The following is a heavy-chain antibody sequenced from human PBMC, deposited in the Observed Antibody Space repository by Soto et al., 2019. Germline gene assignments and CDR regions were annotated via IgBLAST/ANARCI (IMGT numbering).Heavy chain of an antibody. Sequence: EVQLVESGGGLIQPGGSLRLSCAASGFTVSSNYMSWVRQAPGKGLEWVSVIYSGGSTYYADSVKGRFTISRDNSKNTLYLQVNSLRADDTAVYYFAIDRVESGYPEYFQHWGQGTLVTVSS. CDR3: AIDRVESGYPEYFQH. CDR2: IYSGGST. CDR1: GFTVSSNY. J-gene: IGHJ1*01. D-gene: IGHD3-22*01. V-gene: IGHV3-53*01.